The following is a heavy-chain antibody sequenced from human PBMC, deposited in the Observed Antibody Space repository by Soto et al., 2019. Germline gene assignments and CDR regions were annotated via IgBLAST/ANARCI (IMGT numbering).Heavy chain of an antibody. J-gene: IGHJ4*02. Sequence: GGSLRLSCAASGFTFSSYGMHWVRQAPGKGLEWVAVIWYDGSNKYYADSVKGRFTISRDNSKNTLYLQMNSLRAEDTAVYYCARDHRVYSGYDSLDYWGQGTLVTVSS. CDR3: ARDHRVYSGYDSLDY. V-gene: IGHV3-33*01. CDR2: IWYDGSNK. D-gene: IGHD5-12*01. CDR1: GFTFSSYG.